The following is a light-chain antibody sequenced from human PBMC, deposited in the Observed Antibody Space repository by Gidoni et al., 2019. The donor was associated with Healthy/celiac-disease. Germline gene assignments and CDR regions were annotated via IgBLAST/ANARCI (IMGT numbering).Light chain of an antibody. CDR1: QDISSW. J-gene: IGKJ3*01. V-gene: IGKV1-12*02. Sequence: DIQMTQSPSFVSASVGDRVIITCRASQDISSWLAWYQQKSGKAPKLLIYAASNLQSGVPTRFSGSGSGTDFTLTISSLQPEDFATYYCQQANSFPSTFXPXTKVDIK. CDR3: QQANSFPST. CDR2: AAS.